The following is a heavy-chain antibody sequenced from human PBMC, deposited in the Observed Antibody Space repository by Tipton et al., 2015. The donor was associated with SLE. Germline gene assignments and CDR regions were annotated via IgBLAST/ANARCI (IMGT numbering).Heavy chain of an antibody. D-gene: IGHD6-6*01. V-gene: IGHV3-53*05. Sequence: SLRLSCAASGFTVSSNYMSWVRQAPGKGLEWVSVIYSGGSTYYADSVKGRFTISRDNSKNTLYLQMNSLRAEDTAVYYCARHGRIAARDWYFDLWGRGTLVTVSS. J-gene: IGHJ2*01. CDR1: GFTVSSNY. CDR3: ARHGRIAARDWYFDL. CDR2: IYSGGST.